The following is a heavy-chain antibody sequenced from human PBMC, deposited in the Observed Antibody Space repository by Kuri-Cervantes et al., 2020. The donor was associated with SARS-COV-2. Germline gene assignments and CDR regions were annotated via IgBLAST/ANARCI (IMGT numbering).Heavy chain of an antibody. D-gene: IGHD3-3*01. CDR3: AREGSGYYTGIYYYYYMDV. CDR2: INWNGGST. Sequence: GGSLRLSCAASGFTFSSYAMHWVRQAPGKGLEWVSGINWNGGSTGYADSVKGRFTISRDNAKNSLYLQMNSLRAEDTALYYCAREGSGYYTGIYYYYYMDVWGKGTTVTVSS. V-gene: IGHV3-20*04. CDR1: GFTFSSYA. J-gene: IGHJ6*03.